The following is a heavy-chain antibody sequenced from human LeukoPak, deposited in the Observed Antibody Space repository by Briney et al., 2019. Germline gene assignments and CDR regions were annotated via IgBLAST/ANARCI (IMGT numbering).Heavy chain of an antibody. J-gene: IGHJ6*02. CDR3: ARVKVVTAIQTYYYGMDV. CDR2: ISAYNGNT. CDR1: GYTFTSYG. Sequence: ASVKVSCKASGYTFTSYGISWVRQAPGQGLEWMGWISAYNGNTNYAQKLQGRVTMTTDTSTSTAYMELRSLRSDDTAVYYCARVKVVTAIQTYYYGMDVWGQGTTVTVSS. V-gene: IGHV1-18*01. D-gene: IGHD2-21*02.